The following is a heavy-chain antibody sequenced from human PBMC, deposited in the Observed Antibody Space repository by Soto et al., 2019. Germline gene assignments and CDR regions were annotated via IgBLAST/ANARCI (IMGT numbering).Heavy chain of an antibody. CDR2: INPNSGGT. J-gene: IGHJ5*02. D-gene: IGHD2-2*01. Sequence: ASVKVSCKASGYTFTGYYMHWVRQAPGQGLEWMGWINPNSGGTNYAQKFQGRVTMTRDTSISTAYMELSRLRSDDTAVYYCARGDCSSTSSYLVPPAGVDPWGQGTLVTVSS. CDR1: GYTFTGYY. V-gene: IGHV1-2*02. CDR3: ARGDCSSTSSYLVPPAGVDP.